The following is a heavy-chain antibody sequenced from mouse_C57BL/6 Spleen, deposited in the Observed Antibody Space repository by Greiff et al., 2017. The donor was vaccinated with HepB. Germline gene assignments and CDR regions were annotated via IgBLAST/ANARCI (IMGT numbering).Heavy chain of an antibody. Sequence: LQESGPELVKPGASVKISCKASGYAFSSSWMNWVKQRPGKGLEWIGRIYPGDGDTNYNGKFKGKATLTADKSSSTAYMQLSSLTSEDSAVYFCARTYYSLYYAMDYWGQGTSVTVSS. CDR3: ARTYYSLYYAMDY. J-gene: IGHJ4*01. D-gene: IGHD2-12*01. CDR2: IYPGDGDT. CDR1: GYAFSSSW. V-gene: IGHV1-82*01.